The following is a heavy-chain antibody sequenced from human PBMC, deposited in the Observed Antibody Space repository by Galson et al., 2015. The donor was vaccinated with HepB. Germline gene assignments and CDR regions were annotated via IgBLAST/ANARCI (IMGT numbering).Heavy chain of an antibody. Sequence: SLRLSCAASGFTFSTFSMIWVRQAPGKGLGWVSFISSTGSYIYYADSAKGRFTISRDNAKNSLYLQMNSLRAEDTAVYYCASAASTDYYSDFDSGVDVWGPGTTVTVS. CDR3: ASAASTDYYSDFDSGVDV. J-gene: IGHJ6*02. CDR2: ISSTGSYI. V-gene: IGHV3-21*01. CDR1: GFTFSTFS. D-gene: IGHD3-22*01.